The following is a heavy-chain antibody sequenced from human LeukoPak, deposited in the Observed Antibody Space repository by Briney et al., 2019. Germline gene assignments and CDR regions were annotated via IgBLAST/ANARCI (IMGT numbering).Heavy chain of an antibody. CDR2: ISGSGGST. J-gene: IGHJ4*02. CDR1: GFTFSSYA. Sequence: GGSLRLSCAASGFTFSSYAMSWVRQAPGKGLEWVSAISGSGGSTYYADSVKGRFTISRDNSKNTLYLQMNSPRAEDTAVYYCAKYPTYYYDSSGLDWGQGTLVTVSS. CDR3: AKYPTYYYDSSGLD. V-gene: IGHV3-23*01. D-gene: IGHD3-22*01.